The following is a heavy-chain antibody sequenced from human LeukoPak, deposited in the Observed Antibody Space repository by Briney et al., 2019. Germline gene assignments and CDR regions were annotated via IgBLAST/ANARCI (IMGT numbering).Heavy chain of an antibody. V-gene: IGHV3-48*02. J-gene: IGHJ4*02. CDR2: ISTSSSSS. D-gene: IGHD6-13*01. CDR3: AREGSQYQQLT. CDR1: GXTFGLYD. Sequence: GGSLRLSCTASGXTFGLYDMNWVRQAPGKGLEWVSGISTSSSSSYYTDAVKGRFTISRDNGKSLLYLQMNTLRDEDTAVYYCAREGSQYQQLTWGQGTLVTVSA.